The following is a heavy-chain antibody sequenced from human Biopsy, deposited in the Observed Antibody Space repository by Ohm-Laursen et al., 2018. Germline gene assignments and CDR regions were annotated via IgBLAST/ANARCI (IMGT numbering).Heavy chain of an antibody. CDR1: SASINLYY. CDR3: ARDRIAYCTATSCDNFGLDV. J-gene: IGHJ6*02. CDR2: INHSGHT. V-gene: IGHV4-59*01. D-gene: IGHD2-8*02. Sequence: SDTLSLTCSVSSASINLYYWGWIRQSPGKGLEWIGYINHSGHTNYNPSLKSRLTISVDTSKNQFSLKLTSVTAADTAVYYCARDRIAYCTATSCDNFGLDVWGQGTTVTVSS.